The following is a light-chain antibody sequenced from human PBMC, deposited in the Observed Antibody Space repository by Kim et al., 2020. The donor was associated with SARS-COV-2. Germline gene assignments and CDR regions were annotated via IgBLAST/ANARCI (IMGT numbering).Light chain of an antibody. CDR2: EVS. J-gene: IGLJ2*01. V-gene: IGLV2-18*02. CDR1: SSDVGSYNR. CDR3: SSYTGSSVV. Sequence: PGQSVTISCTGTSSDVGSYNRVAWYQQPPGKAPKVMIYEVSNRPSGVPDRFSGSKSGNTASLTISGLQAEDEAIYYCSSYTGSSVVFGGGTQLTVL.